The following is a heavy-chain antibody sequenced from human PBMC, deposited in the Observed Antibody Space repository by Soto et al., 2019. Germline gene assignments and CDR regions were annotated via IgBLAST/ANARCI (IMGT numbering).Heavy chain of an antibody. CDR1: GFTFSSYS. CDR2: ISSCSSYI. V-gene: IGHV3-21*01. Sequence: GGSLRLSCAASGFTFSSYSMNWVRQAPGKGLEWVSSISSCSSYIYYADSVKGRFTISRDNAKNSLYLQMNSLRAEDTAVYYCARDLMIAAAGSDYWGQGTLVTVSS. J-gene: IGHJ4*02. D-gene: IGHD6-13*01. CDR3: ARDLMIAAAGSDY.